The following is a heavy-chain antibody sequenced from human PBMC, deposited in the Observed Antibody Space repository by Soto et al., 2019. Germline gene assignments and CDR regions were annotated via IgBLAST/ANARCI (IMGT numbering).Heavy chain of an antibody. CDR2: VNPIVSMS. D-gene: IGHD3-10*01. Sequence: QVQLVQSGAEVKRPGSSVKVSCKASGDTVNFYSINWVRQAPGVGREWMGRVNPIVSMSNYAQKFHGRVTMTADKSTSTAYMELSSLRSEDTAIYYCASSYGAGYRAFDYWGQGALVTVSS. V-gene: IGHV1-69*02. CDR3: ASSYGAGYRAFDY. CDR1: GDTVNFYS. J-gene: IGHJ4*02.